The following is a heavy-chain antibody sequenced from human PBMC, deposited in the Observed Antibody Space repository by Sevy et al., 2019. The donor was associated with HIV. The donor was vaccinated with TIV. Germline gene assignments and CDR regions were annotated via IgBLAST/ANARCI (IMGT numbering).Heavy chain of an antibody. CDR2: ISGSGGST. V-gene: IGHV3-23*01. Sequence: GGSLRLSCAASGFTFSSYAMSWVRQAPGKGLEWVSAISGSGGSTYYADSVKGRFTMSRDNSKKTLYLQMNSLRAEDTAVYYCAKAGSPGYCSSTSCYALHWFDPWGQGTLVTVSS. J-gene: IGHJ5*02. D-gene: IGHD2-2*03. CDR3: AKAGSPGYCSSTSCYALHWFDP. CDR1: GFTFSSYA.